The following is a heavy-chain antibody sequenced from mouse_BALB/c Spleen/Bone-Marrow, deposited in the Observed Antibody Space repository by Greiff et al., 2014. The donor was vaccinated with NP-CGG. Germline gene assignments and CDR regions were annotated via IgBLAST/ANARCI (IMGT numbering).Heavy chain of an antibody. V-gene: IGHV1-18*01. J-gene: IGHJ4*01. D-gene: IGHD2-4*01. Sequence: VQLKHSGPELVKPGASMKISCKASGYSFTDYTMNWVKQSHGKNLEWIGLINPYNGGTDYSQKFKGKATLTVDKSSSTAYMELLSLTSEDSAVYYCARGATMITTGDAMDYWGQGTSVTVSS. CDR1: GYSFTDYT. CDR2: INPYNGGT. CDR3: ARGATMITTGDAMDY.